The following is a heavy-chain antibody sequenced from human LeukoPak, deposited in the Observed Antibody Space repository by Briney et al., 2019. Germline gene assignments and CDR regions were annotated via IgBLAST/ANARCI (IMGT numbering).Heavy chain of an antibody. CDR3: ARVYSNYVDGGTD. J-gene: IGHJ4*02. D-gene: IGHD4-11*01. CDR2: ISAYNGNT. V-gene: IGHV1-18*01. CDR1: GYTFTSYG. Sequence: ASVKVSCKASGYTFTSYGISWVRQAPGQGLEWMGWISAYNGNTNYAQKLQGRVTMTTDTSTSTAYMELRSLRSDDSTVYYCARVYSNYVDGGTDWGQGTLVTVSS.